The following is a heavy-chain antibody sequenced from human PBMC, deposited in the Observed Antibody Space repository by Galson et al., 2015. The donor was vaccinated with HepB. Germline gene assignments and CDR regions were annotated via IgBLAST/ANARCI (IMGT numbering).Heavy chain of an antibody. Sequence: SLRLSCAASGFTFSDYYMSWIRQAPGKGLEWVSWISSSGRTTQYADSVKGRFTISRDSAKKSLFLQMNSLRADDTAVYYCARDRYCSGGSCNWHNPYYYMDVWGKGTTVTVSS. J-gene: IGHJ6*03. CDR1: GFTFSDYY. CDR3: ARDRYCSGGSCNWHNPYYYMDV. D-gene: IGHD2-15*01. V-gene: IGHV3-11*01. CDR2: ISSSGRTT.